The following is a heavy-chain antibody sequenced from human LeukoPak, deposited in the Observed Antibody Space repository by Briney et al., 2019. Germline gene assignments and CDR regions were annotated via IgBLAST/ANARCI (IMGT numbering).Heavy chain of an antibody. J-gene: IGHJ6*03. D-gene: IGHD5-18*01. CDR2: IYYSGST. CDR3: ARVGYSYSINDWSRTGLGAYPTKYYYYMDV. V-gene: IGHV4-59*11. Sequence: PSETLSLTCTVSGGSISSHYWSWIRQPPGKGLEWIGYIYYSGSTNYNPSLKSRVTISVDTSKNQISLKVNSVTAADTAVYYCARVGYSYSINDWSRTGLGAYPTKYYYYMDVWGKGTTVTVSS. CDR1: GGSISSHY.